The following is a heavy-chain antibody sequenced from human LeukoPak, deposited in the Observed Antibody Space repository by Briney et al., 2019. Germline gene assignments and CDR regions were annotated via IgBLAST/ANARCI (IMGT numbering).Heavy chain of an antibody. Sequence: GESLRISCKGSGSIFTSYWISWVRQLPGKGLEWMGRIDPSDSYTNYSPSCQGHVTISADKSISTAYLQWSSLKASDTAMYYCAVGAAGCSSTSCYHYWGQGTLVTVSS. D-gene: IGHD2-2*01. J-gene: IGHJ4*02. CDR2: IDPSDSYT. CDR1: GSIFTSYW. V-gene: IGHV5-10-1*01. CDR3: AVGAAGCSSTSCYHY.